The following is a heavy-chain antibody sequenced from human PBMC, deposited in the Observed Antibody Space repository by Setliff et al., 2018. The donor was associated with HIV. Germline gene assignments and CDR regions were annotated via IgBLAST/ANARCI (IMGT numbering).Heavy chain of an antibody. Sequence: SETLSLTCTVSGGSISGHFWSWLRQPPDKGLEWVGYIHSSGTTSYNPSLESRLTIAVDTSEHQFSLNLNSISAADTAVYYCARYCSGGSCSSKSFDYWGQGALVTVSS. CDR3: ARYCSGGSCSSKSFDY. CDR1: GGSISGHF. V-gene: IGHV4-59*11. D-gene: IGHD2-15*01. CDR2: IHSSGTT. J-gene: IGHJ4*02.